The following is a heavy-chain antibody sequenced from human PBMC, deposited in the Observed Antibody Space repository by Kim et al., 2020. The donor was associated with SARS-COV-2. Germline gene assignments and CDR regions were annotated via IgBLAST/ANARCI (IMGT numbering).Heavy chain of an antibody. V-gene: IGHV4-39*01. J-gene: IGHJ4*02. CDR3: ARPHGNSYGYIEF. Sequence: YKRSLESRLTISVDTSNNQFSLKMTSVTAADTAVYYCARPHGNSYGYIEFWGQGTLVTVSS. D-gene: IGHD5-18*01.